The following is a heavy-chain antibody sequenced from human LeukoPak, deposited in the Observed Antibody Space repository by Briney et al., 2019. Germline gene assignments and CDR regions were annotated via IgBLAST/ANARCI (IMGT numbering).Heavy chain of an antibody. V-gene: IGHV4-4*02. CDR1: GGSIGSNIW. CDR2: IYHSGNT. J-gene: IGHJ4*02. D-gene: IGHD2-15*01. Sequence: SGTLSLICAVFGGSIGSNIWWSWVRPPPGKGLEWIGEIYHSGNTNYNPSLKSRVTISVDKSKNQFSLTLSSVTAADTAVYYCASPSGASTWWGQGTLVTVSS. CDR3: ASPSGASTW.